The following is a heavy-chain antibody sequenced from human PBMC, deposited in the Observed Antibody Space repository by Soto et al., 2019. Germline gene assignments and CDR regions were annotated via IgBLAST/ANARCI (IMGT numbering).Heavy chain of an antibody. CDR2: IYTSGST. CDR1: GGSIISYY. D-gene: IGHD3-10*01. CDR3: ARDRITLANDAFDI. J-gene: IGHJ3*02. Sequence: PSETLSLTCTVSGGSIISYYWSWIRQPAGKGLEWIGRIYTSGSTNYNPSLKSRVTMSVDTSKNQFSLNLSSVTAAADTAVYYCARDRITLANDAFDIWGQGTMVTVSS. V-gene: IGHV4-4*07.